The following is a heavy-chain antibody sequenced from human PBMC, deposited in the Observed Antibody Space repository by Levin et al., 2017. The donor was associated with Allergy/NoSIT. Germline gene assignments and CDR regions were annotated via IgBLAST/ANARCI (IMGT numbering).Heavy chain of an antibody. J-gene: IGHJ3*02. CDR1: GGSISSGGYS. CDR3: ARANRMGGLELVGAFDI. CDR2: IYHSGST. D-gene: IGHD1-26*01. Sequence: LRLSCAVSGGSISSGGYSWGWIRQPPGKGLEWIGYIYHSGSTYYNPSLKSRVTISVDRSKNQFSLKLSSVTAADTAVYYCARANRMGGLELVGAFDIWGQGTMVTVSS. V-gene: IGHV4-30-2*01.